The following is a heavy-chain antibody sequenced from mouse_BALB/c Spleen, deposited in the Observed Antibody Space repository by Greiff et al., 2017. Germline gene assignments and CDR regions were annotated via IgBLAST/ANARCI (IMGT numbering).Heavy chain of an antibody. J-gene: IGHJ4*01. CDR3: ARYGNWGAMDY. CDR2: ISSGGSYT. CDR1: GFTFSSYG. Sequence: EVQLVESGGGLVKPGGSLKLSCAASGFTFSSYGMSWVRQTPDKRLEWVATISSGGSYTYYPDSVKGRFTISRDNAKNTLYLQMSSLKSEDTAMYYCARYGNWGAMDYWGQGTSVTVSS. V-gene: IGHV5-6*01. D-gene: IGHD2-1*01.